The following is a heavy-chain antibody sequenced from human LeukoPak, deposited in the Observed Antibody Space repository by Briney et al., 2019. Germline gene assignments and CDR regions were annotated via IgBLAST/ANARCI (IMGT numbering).Heavy chain of an antibody. CDR1: GGSFSGYY. CDR2: INHSGST. V-gene: IGHV4-34*01. D-gene: IGHD3-22*01. J-gene: IGHJ4*02. Sequence: PSETLSLTCAVYGGSFSGYYWSWIRQPPGKGLEWIGEINHSGSTNYNPSLKSRVTISVDTSKNQFSLKLSSVTAADTAVYYCARGLPKYYYDRSRGSERLDYWGQGRLLTVSS. CDR3: ARGLPKYYYDRSRGSERLDY.